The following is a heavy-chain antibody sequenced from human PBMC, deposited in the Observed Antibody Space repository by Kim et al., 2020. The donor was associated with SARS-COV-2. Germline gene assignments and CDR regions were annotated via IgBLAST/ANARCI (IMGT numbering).Heavy chain of an antibody. CDR3: AGQAVEYSSSWGHFEDY. CDR2: IYYSGST. CDR1: GGSISSSSYY. Sequence: SETLSLTCTVSGGSISSSSYYWGWIRQPPGKGLEWIGSIYYSGSTYYNPSLKSRVTISVDTSKNQFSLKLSSVTAADTAVYYCAGQAVEYSSSWGHFEDYWGQGTLVTVSS. D-gene: IGHD6-6*01. V-gene: IGHV4-39*01. J-gene: IGHJ4*02.